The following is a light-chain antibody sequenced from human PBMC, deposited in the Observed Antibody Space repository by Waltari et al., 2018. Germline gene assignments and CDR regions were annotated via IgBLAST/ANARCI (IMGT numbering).Light chain of an antibody. Sequence: DIQLTQSPPSLSASVGDTVTITCRESKKIDTDLNWYQVKPVKAPKVLIYDASTLKGGVPSRFSGSGLATDFTLTITNVQPEDFATYYCQETDVMPYTFGQGTKLEIK. CDR3: QETDVMPYT. V-gene: IGKV1-39*01. CDR1: KKIDTD. J-gene: IGKJ2*01. CDR2: DAS.